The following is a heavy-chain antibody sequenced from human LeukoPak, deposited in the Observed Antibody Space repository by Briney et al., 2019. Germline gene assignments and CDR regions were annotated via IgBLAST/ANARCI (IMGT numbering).Heavy chain of an antibody. CDR2: IYYSGST. V-gene: IGHV4-61*05. Sequence: SETLSLTCTVSGGSISSSYYYWSWIRQPPGKGLEWIGYIYYSGSTNYNPSLKSRVTISVDTSKNQFSLKLSSVTAADTAVYYCARIDTAMASFDYWGQGTLVTVSS. CDR3: ARIDTAMASFDY. J-gene: IGHJ4*02. CDR1: GGSISSSYYY. D-gene: IGHD5-18*01.